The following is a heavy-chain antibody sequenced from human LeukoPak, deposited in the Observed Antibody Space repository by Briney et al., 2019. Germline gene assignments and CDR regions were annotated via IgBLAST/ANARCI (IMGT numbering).Heavy chain of an antibody. D-gene: IGHD1-26*01. V-gene: IGHV3-23*01. CDR1: GFTFSSYA. J-gene: IGHJ4*02. CDR2: ISGSGGST. CDR3: AKETGYTGSYNADY. Sequence: GGSLRLSCAASGFTFSSYAMSWVRQAPGKGLEWVSSISGSGGSTDYADSVKVRFTISRDNSRNTLFLQMKSLRAEDTAVYYCAKETGYTGSYNADYWSQGTLVTVSS.